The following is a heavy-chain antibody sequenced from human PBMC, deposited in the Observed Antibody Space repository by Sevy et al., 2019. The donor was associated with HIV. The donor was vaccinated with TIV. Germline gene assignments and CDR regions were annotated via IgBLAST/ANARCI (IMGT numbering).Heavy chain of an antibody. D-gene: IGHD3-10*01. CDR2: IGTLADT. CDR3: TRHGILPYGSGKAFDI. CDR1: GFIFSNYD. V-gene: IGHV3-13*01. J-gene: IGHJ3*02. Sequence: GGSLRLSCVGSGFIFSNYDMHWVRQRTGKGLEWVASIGTLADTFYPDSVKGRFTISREKAKNSLFLQMNDLRVGDTAVYFCTRHGILPYGSGKAFDIWGRGTTVTVSS.